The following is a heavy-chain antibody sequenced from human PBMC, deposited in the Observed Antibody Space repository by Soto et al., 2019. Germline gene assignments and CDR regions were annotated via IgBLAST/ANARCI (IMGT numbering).Heavy chain of an antibody. D-gene: IGHD6-6*01. Sequence: SVKVSCKASGGTFSSYAISWVRQAPGQGLEWMGGIIPIFGTANYAQKFQGRVTITADESTSTAYMELSSLRSEDTAVYYCASQLAAATNYYYYGMDVWGQGTTVTVSS. CDR1: GGTFSSYA. V-gene: IGHV1-69*13. J-gene: IGHJ6*02. CDR2: IIPIFGTA. CDR3: ASQLAAATNYYYYGMDV.